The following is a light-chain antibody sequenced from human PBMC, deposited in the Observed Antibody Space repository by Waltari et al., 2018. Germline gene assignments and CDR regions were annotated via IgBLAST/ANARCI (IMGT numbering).Light chain of an antibody. CDR1: QYIRKN. Sequence: DIQMTQSPSSLSASVGDRVTITCQASQYIRKNLNWFQQKPGKAPQVLIFDASSSQAAVPSRFSGSGSGTHFAFTISSLQPEDIGTYYCQQYSSLPLTFGGGTRVEIK. CDR2: DAS. CDR3: QQYSSLPLT. V-gene: IGKV1-33*01. J-gene: IGKJ4*01.